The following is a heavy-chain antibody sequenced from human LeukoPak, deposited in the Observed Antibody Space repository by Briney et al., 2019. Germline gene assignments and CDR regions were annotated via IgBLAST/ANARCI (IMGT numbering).Heavy chain of an antibody. CDR2: IYYSGST. V-gene: IGHV4-30-4*08. Sequence: SQTLSLTCTVSGVSISRGGYYWVWIRQRPGKGLEWIGYIYYSGSTFYNPSLKSRVSISVDTSKNQFSLKLSSVTAADTAVYYCARQAYCSSTSCYPFDYWGQGTLVTVSS. D-gene: IGHD2-2*01. CDR1: GVSISRGGYY. CDR3: ARQAYCSSTSCYPFDY. J-gene: IGHJ4*02.